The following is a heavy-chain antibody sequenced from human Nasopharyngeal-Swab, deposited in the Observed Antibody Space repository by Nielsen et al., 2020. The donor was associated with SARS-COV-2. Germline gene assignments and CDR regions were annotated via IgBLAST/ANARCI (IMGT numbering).Heavy chain of an antibody. CDR2: ISGSGGST. D-gene: IGHD6-13*01. CDR1: GFTFSSYA. Sequence: GESLKTSCAASGFTFSSYAMSWVRQAPGKGLEWVSAISGSGGSTYYADSVKGRFTISRDNSKNTLYLQMNSLSAEDTAVYYCAKSAAAANGVWFDPWGQGTLVTVSS. V-gene: IGHV3-23*01. CDR3: AKSAAAANGVWFDP. J-gene: IGHJ5*02.